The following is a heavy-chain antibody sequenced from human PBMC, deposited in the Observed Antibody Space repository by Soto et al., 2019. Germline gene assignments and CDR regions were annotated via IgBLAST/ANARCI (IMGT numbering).Heavy chain of an antibody. CDR2: INAGNGNT. D-gene: IGHD1-26*01. CDR3: ARDRRIVGATTLWY. Sequence: QVQLVQSGAEVKKPGASVKVSCKASGYTFTSYAMHWVRQAPGQRLGWMGWINAGNGNTKYSQKFQGRVTITRDTSASTAYMELSSLRSEDTAVYYCARDRRIVGATTLWYWGQGTLVTVSS. V-gene: IGHV1-3*01. J-gene: IGHJ4*02. CDR1: GYTFTSYA.